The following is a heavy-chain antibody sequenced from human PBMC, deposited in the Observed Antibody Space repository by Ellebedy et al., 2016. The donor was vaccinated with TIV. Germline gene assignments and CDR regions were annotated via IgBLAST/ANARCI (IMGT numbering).Heavy chain of an antibody. CDR3: VKGGWYH. D-gene: IGHD2-15*01. CDR1: GFTFSSFW. Sequence: PGGSLRLSCAASGFTFSSFWMIWVRQAPGKGLEWVANIKQDKSEIYYVDAVKGRFTISRDNAQNSLYLKMNSLRAEDTAVYYCVKGGWYHWGPGTLVTVSS. CDR2: IKQDKSEI. V-gene: IGHV3-7*01. J-gene: IGHJ5*02.